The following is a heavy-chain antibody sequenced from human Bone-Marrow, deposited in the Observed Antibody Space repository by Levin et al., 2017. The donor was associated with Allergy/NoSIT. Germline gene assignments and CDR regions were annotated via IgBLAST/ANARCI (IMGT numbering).Heavy chain of an antibody. CDR2: ISGSGGST. CDR3: AKDNYYDSSGYWH. V-gene: IGHV3-23*01. D-gene: IGHD3-22*01. CDR1: GFTFSSYA. Sequence: GGSLRLYCAASGFTFSSYAMSWVRQAPGKGLEWVSAISGSGGSTYYADSVKGRFTISRDNSKNTLYLQMNSLRAEDTAVYYCAKDNYYDSSGYWHWGQGTLVTVSS. J-gene: IGHJ4*02.